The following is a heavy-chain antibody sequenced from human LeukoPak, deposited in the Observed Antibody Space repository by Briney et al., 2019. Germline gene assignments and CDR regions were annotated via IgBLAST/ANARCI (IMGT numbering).Heavy chain of an antibody. CDR2: ISISGTKT. V-gene: IGHV3-23*01. Sequence: GGSLRLSCAASEFDFSTHAMTWVRQPPGKGLEWVSAISISGTKTYYADSVEGRFTISRDNSKNTLYLQMNSLRVEDTAVYYCANEIRPNDYWGQGTLVTVSS. CDR1: EFDFSTHA. J-gene: IGHJ4*02. CDR3: ANEIRPNDY. D-gene: IGHD4-17*01.